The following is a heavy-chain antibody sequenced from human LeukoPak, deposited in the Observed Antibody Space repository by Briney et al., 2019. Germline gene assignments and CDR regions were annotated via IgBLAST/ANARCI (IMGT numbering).Heavy chain of an antibody. CDR1: RGSISSYY. D-gene: IGHD3-22*01. V-gene: IGHV4-59*01. CDR3: ARVRVSSGSHPWYFDY. J-gene: IGHJ4*02. Sequence: PSETLSLTCTVSRGSISSYYWSWIRQPPGQGLEWIGYIYYSRSTDYNPSLKSRVNISVNTSKNQFSLKLSSVTAADTAVYYCARVRVSSGSHPWYFDYWGQGTLVTVSS. CDR2: IYYSRST.